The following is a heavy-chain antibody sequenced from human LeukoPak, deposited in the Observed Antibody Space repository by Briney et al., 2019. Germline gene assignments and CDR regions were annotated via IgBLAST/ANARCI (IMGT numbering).Heavy chain of an antibody. CDR1: GFTVSSND. CDR2: IYNGGA. J-gene: IGHJ4*02. V-gene: IGHV3-66*02. Sequence: GGSLRLSCAASGFTVSSNDVSWVRQAPGKGLEWVSIIYNGGANYAGSVKGRFTISRDSSKNTVYLQMNSLRAEDTAVYYCARADQGLDYWGQGTLVTVSS. CDR3: ARADQGLDY.